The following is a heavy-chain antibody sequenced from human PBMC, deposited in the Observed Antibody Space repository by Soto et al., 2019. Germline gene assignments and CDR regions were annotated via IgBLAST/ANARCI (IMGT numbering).Heavy chain of an antibody. V-gene: IGHV1-3*01. CDR2: INAGSGNT. Sequence: QVQLVQSGAEVKKPGASVKVSCKASGYTYTNYAIHWVRQAPGQRLERMGWINAGSGNTKYSQRFEGRVSITRDTSASTAYMEVSSLTSEDTAVYYCACEQQLATFEHWGQGTLVTFPS. D-gene: IGHD6-13*01. CDR3: ACEQQLATFEH. CDR1: GYTYTNYA. J-gene: IGHJ1*01.